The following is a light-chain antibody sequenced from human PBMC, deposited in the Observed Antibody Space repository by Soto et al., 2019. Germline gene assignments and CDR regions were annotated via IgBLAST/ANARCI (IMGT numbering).Light chain of an antibody. CDR3: YSYAGSYTWV. CDR2: DVT. CDR1: GSDVGGYNY. Sequence: QSALTQPRSVSGSPGQSVTISCTGTGSDVGGYNYVSWYQQHPGKAPKLMIYDVTKRPSGVPDRFSGSKSGNTASLTISGLQAEDEADYYCYSYAGSYTWVFGGGTKLTVL. J-gene: IGLJ2*01. V-gene: IGLV2-11*01.